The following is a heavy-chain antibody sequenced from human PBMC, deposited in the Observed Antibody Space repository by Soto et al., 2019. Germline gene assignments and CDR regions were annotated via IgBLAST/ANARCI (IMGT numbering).Heavy chain of an antibody. CDR2: IRSSTDTI. V-gene: IGHV3-48*01. CDR1: GFTITTYS. J-gene: IGHJ4*02. Sequence: HPGGSLRLSCAASGFTITTYSMNWVRQAPGKGLEWLSYIRSSTDTISYADSVRGRFTISGDNAKNSVYLQMNSLRAEDTAVYYCARDRDYSFDYWGQGTLVTVSS. D-gene: IGHD2-15*01. CDR3: ARDRDYSFDY.